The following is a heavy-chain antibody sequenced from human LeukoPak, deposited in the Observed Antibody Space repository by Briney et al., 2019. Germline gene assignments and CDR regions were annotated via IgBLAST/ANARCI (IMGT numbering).Heavy chain of an antibody. CDR3: ARVGYSYDLGYYYYMDV. CDR2: INHSGNT. CDR1: GGSFSGYY. V-gene: IGHV4-34*01. D-gene: IGHD5-18*01. J-gene: IGHJ6*03. Sequence: PSETLSLTCAVYGGSFSGYYWRWIRQAPGKGLEWIGEINHSGNTNYNPSLKSRVTISVDTSKNQFSLKLRSVTAADTAVYYCARVGYSYDLGYYYYMDVWGKGTTVTVSS.